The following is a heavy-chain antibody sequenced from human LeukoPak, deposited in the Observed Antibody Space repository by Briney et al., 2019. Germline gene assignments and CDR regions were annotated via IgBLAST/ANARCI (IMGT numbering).Heavy chain of an antibody. CDR1: GGSISSYY. Sequence: SETLSLTCTVSGGSISSYYWSWIRQPPGKGLEWIGYIYYSGSTNYNPSLKSRVTISVDTSKNQFSLKLSSVTAADTAVYYCARGEYYGSGSHPFDYWGQGTLATVSS. V-gene: IGHV4-59*01. CDR3: ARGEYYGSGSHPFDY. CDR2: IYYSGST. J-gene: IGHJ4*02. D-gene: IGHD3-10*01.